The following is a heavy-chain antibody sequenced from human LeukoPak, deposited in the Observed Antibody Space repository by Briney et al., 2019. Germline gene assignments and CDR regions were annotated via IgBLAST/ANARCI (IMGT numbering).Heavy chain of an antibody. CDR3: ARVADISSAADY. V-gene: IGHV4-38-2*01. D-gene: IGHD2-15*01. J-gene: IGHJ4*01. CDR2: IYHSGST. Sequence: PSETLSLTCDVSGYSISSGYYWGCIRQPPGKGLEWIGSIYHSGSTYYSPSLKSRVTISVDTSKNQFSLKLNSVTAADTAVYYCARVADISSAADYWGHGTLVTVSS. CDR1: GYSISSGYY.